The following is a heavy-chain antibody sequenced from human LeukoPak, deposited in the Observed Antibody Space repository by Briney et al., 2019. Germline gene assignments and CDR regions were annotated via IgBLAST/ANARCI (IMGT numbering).Heavy chain of an antibody. V-gene: IGHV5-51*01. Sequence: GESLKISCKGSGYSFTSYWIGWVRQMPGKGLEWMGIIYPGDSDTRYSPSFQGQVTISADKSISTAYLQWSSLKASDTAMYYCARTPYYYDSSPEYYFDYWGQGTLVTVSS. CDR1: GYSFTSYW. CDR3: ARTPYYYDSSPEYYFDY. CDR2: IYPGDSDT. D-gene: IGHD3-22*01. J-gene: IGHJ4*02.